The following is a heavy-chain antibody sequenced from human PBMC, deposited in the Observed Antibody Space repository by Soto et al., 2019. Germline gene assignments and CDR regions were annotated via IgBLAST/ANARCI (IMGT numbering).Heavy chain of an antibody. CDR1: GGTFSSYT. Sequence: QVQLVQSGAEVKKPGSSVKVSCKASGGTFSSYTISWVRQAPGQGLEWMGRIIPILGIANYAQKFQGRVTITADKSTSTAYIELSSLRSEDTAVYYCASNMYSSGPYGMDVWGQGTTVTVSS. D-gene: IGHD6-19*01. V-gene: IGHV1-69*02. CDR3: ASNMYSSGPYGMDV. J-gene: IGHJ6*02. CDR2: IIPILGIA.